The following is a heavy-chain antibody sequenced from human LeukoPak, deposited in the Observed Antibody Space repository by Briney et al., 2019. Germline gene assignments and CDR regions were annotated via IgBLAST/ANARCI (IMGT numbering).Heavy chain of an antibody. CDR1: GYTFTSYA. D-gene: IGHD3-9*01. CDR3: AKDPRNILTGDFDDFDI. V-gene: IGHV1-46*01. J-gene: IGHJ3*02. CDR2: FNPTYSIP. Sequence: VASVKVSCKASGYTFTSYAMNWVRQAPGQGFEWMGIFNPTYSIPIYAPTFEGRVTMTSDMSTSTFYMDLSTLRSEDTAVYFCAKDPRNILTGDFDDFDIWGQGTVVIVSS.